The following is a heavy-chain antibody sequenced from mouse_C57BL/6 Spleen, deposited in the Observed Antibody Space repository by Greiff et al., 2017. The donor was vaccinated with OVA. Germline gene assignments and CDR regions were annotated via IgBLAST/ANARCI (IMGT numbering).Heavy chain of an antibody. CDR3: ARVGDPYAMDY. CDR2: ISGGGGNT. V-gene: IGHV5-9*04. Sequence: EVKLMESGGGLVKPGGSLKLSCAASGFTFSSYTMSWVRQTPEKRLEWVATISGGGGNTYYPDSVKGRSTISRDNAKNTLYLQMSSLRSEDTAVYYCARVGDPYAMDYWGQGTSVTVSS. CDR1: GFTFSSYT. J-gene: IGHJ4*01.